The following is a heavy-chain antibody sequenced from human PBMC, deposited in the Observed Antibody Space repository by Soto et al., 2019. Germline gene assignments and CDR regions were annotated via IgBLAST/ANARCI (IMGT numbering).Heavy chain of an antibody. Sequence: AASVKVSCKASGYTFTGYYMHWVRQAPGQGLEWMGRINPNSGGTNYAQKFQGWVTMTRDTSISTAYMELSRLRSDDTAVYYCARVGVRRGSYGSGSYNYGMDVWGQGTTVTVSS. V-gene: IGHV1-2*04. CDR3: ARVGVRRGSYGSGSYNYGMDV. D-gene: IGHD3-10*01. J-gene: IGHJ6*02. CDR1: GYTFTGYY. CDR2: INPNSGGT.